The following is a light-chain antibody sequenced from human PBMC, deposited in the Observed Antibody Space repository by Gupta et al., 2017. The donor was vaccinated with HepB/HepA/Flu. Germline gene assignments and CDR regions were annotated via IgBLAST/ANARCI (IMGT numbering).Light chain of an antibody. J-gene: IGKJ5*01. Sequence: VFTQSPATLFLSPGESATLDCRASQSVAGYLAWYQQKHGQAPMLLIYDASNRATAIPGRFSASGSETDFTLTISSLEPEDFAVYYCQHRSNWPPSTFGQGTRVEIK. V-gene: IGKV3-11*01. CDR2: DAS. CDR1: QSVAGY. CDR3: QHRSNWPPST.